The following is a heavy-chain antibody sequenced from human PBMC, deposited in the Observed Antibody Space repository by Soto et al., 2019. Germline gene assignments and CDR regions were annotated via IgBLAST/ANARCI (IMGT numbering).Heavy chain of an antibody. Sequence: EVQLVETGGGLVQPGGSLRLSCAASGFIVITNYMSWVRQAPGKGLEWVSIIHSGGNTYFADSVKGRFTISRDSSKNTLYLQMNSLRSEDTAMYFCARDFTSWGQGTLVTVSS. V-gene: IGHV3-53*02. CDR1: GFIVITNY. CDR2: IHSGGNT. CDR3: ARDFTS. J-gene: IGHJ4*02.